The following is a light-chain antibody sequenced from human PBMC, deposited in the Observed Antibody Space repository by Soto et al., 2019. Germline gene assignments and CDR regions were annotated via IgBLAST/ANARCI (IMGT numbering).Light chain of an antibody. J-gene: IGKJ1*01. CDR1: QSVSNSY. CDR3: QQYGNSFVG. Sequence: EIVLTQSPGTLSLSPGERATLYCKASQSVSNSYLAWYQQKPGQAPRLLIYGAFSRATDAPDRFSGSESGTDFTLTIDRLAPEDSAVYYCQQYGNSFVGFGQGTKVEIK. CDR2: GAF. V-gene: IGKV3-20*01.